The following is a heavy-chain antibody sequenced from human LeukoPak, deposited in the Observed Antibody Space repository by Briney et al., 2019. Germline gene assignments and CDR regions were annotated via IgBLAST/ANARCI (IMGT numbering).Heavy chain of an antibody. CDR1: GFTFSSSE. J-gene: IGHJ4*02. CDR2: ISSSGSTI. Sequence: PGGSLGLSCAASGFTFSSSEMNWVRQAPGKGLEWVSYISSSGSTIYYADSVKGRFTISRDNAKNSLYLQMNSLRAEDTAVYYCASLVVVAATFDYWGQGTLVTVSS. V-gene: IGHV3-48*03. D-gene: IGHD2-15*01. CDR3: ASLVVVAATFDY.